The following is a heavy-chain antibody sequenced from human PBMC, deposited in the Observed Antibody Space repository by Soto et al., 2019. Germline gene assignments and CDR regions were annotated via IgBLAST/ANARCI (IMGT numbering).Heavy chain of an antibody. D-gene: IGHD3-3*01. CDR2: TYYSGST. Sequence: ASETLSLTCTVSGGSISSYYWSWIRQPPGKGLEWIGYTYYSGSTNYNPSLKSRVTISVDTSKNQFSLKLSSVTAADTAVYYCARVGRGYDFWSGYYLPYYGMDVWGQGTTVTVSS. J-gene: IGHJ6*02. V-gene: IGHV4-59*01. CDR3: ARVGRGYDFWSGYYLPYYGMDV. CDR1: GGSISSYY.